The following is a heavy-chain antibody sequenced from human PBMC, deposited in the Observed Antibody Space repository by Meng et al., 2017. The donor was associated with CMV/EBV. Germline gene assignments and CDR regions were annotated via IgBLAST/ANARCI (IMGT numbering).Heavy chain of an antibody. CDR2: IYPGDSDT. CDR1: GYSFTSYW. Sequence: GASLKISCKGSGYSFTSYWIGWVRQMPGKGLEWMGIIYPGDSDTRYSPSFQGQVTISADKSISTAYLQWSSLTASDTAMYYCARPRSSGWYGVSFDYWGQGTLVTVSS. D-gene: IGHD6-19*01. J-gene: IGHJ4*02. CDR3: ARPRSSGWYGVSFDY. V-gene: IGHV5-51*01.